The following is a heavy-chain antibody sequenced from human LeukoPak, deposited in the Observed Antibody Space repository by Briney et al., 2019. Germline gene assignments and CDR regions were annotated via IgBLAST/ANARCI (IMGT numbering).Heavy chain of an antibody. D-gene: IGHD2-15*01. CDR3: ARQDCSGGSCYLDY. Sequence: QTGGSLRLSCAASGFTFSSYAMHWVRQAPGKGLEWVAVISYDGNNKYYADFVKGRFTISRDYSKNTLYLQMNSLRVEDTAVYYCARQDCSGGSCYLDYWGQGTLVTVSP. CDR1: GFTFSSYA. V-gene: IGHV3-30-3*01. CDR2: ISYDGNNK. J-gene: IGHJ4*02.